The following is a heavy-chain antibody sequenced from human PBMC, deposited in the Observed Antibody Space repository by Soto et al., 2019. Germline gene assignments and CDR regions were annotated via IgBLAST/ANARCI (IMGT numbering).Heavy chain of an antibody. CDR3: ASLPASQYYHGVDV. CDR2: MYYTGIT. D-gene: IGHD2-2*01. Sequence: SETRSPTCSVSGVSIVYYSLHWFRQPPGKGLEWIGHMYYTGITTYNPSLNSRVTISVDTSKNQISLKLGSVTAADTAVYYCASLPASQYYHGVDVWGQGTKVT. J-gene: IGHJ6*02. CDR1: GVSIVYYS. V-gene: IGHV4-59*01.